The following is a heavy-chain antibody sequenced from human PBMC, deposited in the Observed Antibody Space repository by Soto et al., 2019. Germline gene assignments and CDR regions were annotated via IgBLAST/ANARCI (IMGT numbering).Heavy chain of an antibody. CDR3: ASILYYYDSSGYYYFYFDY. CDR2: IYHSGST. D-gene: IGHD3-22*01. J-gene: IGHJ4*02. V-gene: IGHV4-30-2*01. CDR1: GGSISSGGYS. Sequence: SETLSLTCAVSGGSISSGGYSWSWIRQPPGKGLEWIGYIYHSGSTYYNPSLKSRVTISVDRSKNQFSLKLSSVTAADTAVYYCASILYYYDSSGYYYFYFDYWGQGTLVTVSS.